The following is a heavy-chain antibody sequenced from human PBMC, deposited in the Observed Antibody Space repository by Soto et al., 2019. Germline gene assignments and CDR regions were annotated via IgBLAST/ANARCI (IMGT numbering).Heavy chain of an antibody. V-gene: IGHV4-39*01. CDR1: GGSISSSSYY. J-gene: IGHJ4*02. CDR2: IYYTGST. Sequence: KPSETLSLTCAVSGGSISSSSYYWAWIRQPPGKGLEWIANIYYTGSTYYNPSLGGRVTISIDTSKDQFSLKLGSVTAADTAVYYCAKSNSGSYSFDYWGQGTLVTVSS. CDR3: AKSNSGSYSFDY. D-gene: IGHD3-10*01.